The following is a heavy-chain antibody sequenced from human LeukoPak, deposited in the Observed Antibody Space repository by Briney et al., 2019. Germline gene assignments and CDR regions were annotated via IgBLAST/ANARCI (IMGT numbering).Heavy chain of an antibody. Sequence: GGSLRLSCAASGFTFSSSAMHWVRQAPGKGLECVAAIIINGGSTYYANSVKGRFTISRDNSKNTVFLQMGSLRTEDMAVYYCARGEPDCAGDCPYWYLDIWGRGTLVTVSS. J-gene: IGHJ2*01. CDR3: ARGEPDCAGDCPYWYLDI. CDR2: IIINGGST. CDR1: GFTFSSSA. V-gene: IGHV3-64*01. D-gene: IGHD2-21*02.